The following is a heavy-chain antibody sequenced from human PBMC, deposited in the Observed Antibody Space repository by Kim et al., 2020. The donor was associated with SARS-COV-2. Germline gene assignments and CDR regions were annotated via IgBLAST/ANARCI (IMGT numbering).Heavy chain of an antibody. CDR3: ATDPSKYYYYGSGMA. J-gene: IGHJ5*02. Sequence: ASVKVSCKVSGYTLTELSMHWVRQAPGKGLEWMGGFDPEDGETIYAQKFQGRVTMTEDTSTDTAYMELSRLRSEDTAVYYCATDPSKYYYYGSGMAWGQGTLVTVSS. CDR2: FDPEDGET. D-gene: IGHD3-10*01. CDR1: GYTLTELS. V-gene: IGHV1-24*01.